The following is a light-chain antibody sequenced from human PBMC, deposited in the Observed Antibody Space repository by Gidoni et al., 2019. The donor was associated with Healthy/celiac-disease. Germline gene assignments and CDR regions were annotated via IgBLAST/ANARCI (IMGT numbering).Light chain of an antibody. Sequence: EIVLTQSPATLSLSPGERDTLSCRASQSVSSYLAWYQQKPCQAPSLLIYDASNRATGIPSRFSGSGSGTDFTLTISSLEPEDFAVYYCQQRSNWLLTFGGGTKVEIK. J-gene: IGKJ4*01. CDR3: QQRSNWLLT. CDR2: DAS. CDR1: QSVSSY. V-gene: IGKV3-11*01.